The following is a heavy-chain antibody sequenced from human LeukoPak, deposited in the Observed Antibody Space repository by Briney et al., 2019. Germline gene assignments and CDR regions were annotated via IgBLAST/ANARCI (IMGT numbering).Heavy chain of an antibody. D-gene: IGHD6-6*01. V-gene: IGHV4-39*07. CDR3: ARGGAARLHFQN. Sequence: PSETLSLTCTVSGGSISSSSYYWGWIRQPPGKGLEWIGSIYYSGSTYYNPSLKSRVTISVDTSKNQFSLKLGSVTAADTAVYYCARGGAARLHFQNWGQGTLVTVSS. J-gene: IGHJ1*01. CDR2: IYYSGST. CDR1: GGSISSSSYY.